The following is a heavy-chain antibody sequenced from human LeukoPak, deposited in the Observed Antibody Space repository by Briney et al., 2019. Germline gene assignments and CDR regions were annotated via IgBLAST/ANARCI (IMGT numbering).Heavy chain of an antibody. D-gene: IGHD5-12*01. Sequence: EASVKVSCKAPGYTFTSYGISWVRQGPGQGLEWMGWISAYNGNTNYAQKLQGRVTMTTDTSTSTAYMELRSLRSDDTAVYYCAEGYSGYDFAFDIWGQGTKVTVSS. CDR3: AEGYSGYDFAFDI. J-gene: IGHJ3*02. CDR1: GYTFTSYG. V-gene: IGHV1-18*01. CDR2: ISAYNGNT.